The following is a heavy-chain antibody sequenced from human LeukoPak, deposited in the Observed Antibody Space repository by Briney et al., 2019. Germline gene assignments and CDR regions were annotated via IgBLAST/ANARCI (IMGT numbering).Heavy chain of an antibody. Sequence: PGGSLRLSCAASGFTFGDYAMHWVRQAPGKGLEWVSGISWNSGSIGYADSVKGRFTISRDNAKNTLYLQMNSLRAEDTAVYYCARGGGYSYGSFDYWGQGTLVTVSS. D-gene: IGHD5-18*01. CDR2: ISWNSGSI. CDR1: GFTFGDYA. J-gene: IGHJ4*02. V-gene: IGHV3-9*01. CDR3: ARGGGYSYGSFDY.